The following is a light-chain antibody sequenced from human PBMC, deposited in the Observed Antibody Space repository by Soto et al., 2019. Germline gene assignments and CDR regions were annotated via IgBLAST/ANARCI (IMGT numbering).Light chain of an antibody. CDR2: DAS. J-gene: IGKJ1*01. CDR3: QQYDSVLGT. V-gene: IGKV1-5*01. Sequence: DIQMTQSPATLSASVGDSVTITCRASQSISHWLAWYQQKPGKAPKFLIYDASSLESGVPSRFSGSGSGTEFTLTISSLQPDDFATYYCQQYDSVLGTFGPGTMVDIK. CDR1: QSISHW.